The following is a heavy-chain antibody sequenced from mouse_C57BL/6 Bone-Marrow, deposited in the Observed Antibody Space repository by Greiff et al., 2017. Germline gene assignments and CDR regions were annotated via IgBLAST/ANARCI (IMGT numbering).Heavy chain of an antibody. CDR3: ARSGTTVVATDYFDY. D-gene: IGHD1-1*01. CDR2: INPSTGGT. CDR1: GYSFTGYY. J-gene: IGHJ2*01. Sequence: VQLKQSGPELVKPGASVKISCKASGYSFTGYYMNWVKQSPEKSLEWIGEINPSTGGTTYNQKFKAKATLTVDKSSSTAYMQLKSLTSEDSAVYYCARSGTTVVATDYFDYWGQGTTLTVPS. V-gene: IGHV1-42*01.